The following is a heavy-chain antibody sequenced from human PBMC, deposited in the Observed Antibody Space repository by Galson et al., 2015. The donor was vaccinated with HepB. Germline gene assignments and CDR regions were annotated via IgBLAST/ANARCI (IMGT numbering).Heavy chain of an antibody. CDR1: GYTFSTYS. Sequence: SVKVSCKASGYTFSTYSITWVRQAPGQGLEWMGWISPYSHDTKYARKFQGRVTMTTDTFTSTAYMELRSLRSDDTALYYCARGALIGVVGGSQNNWFAPWGQGTLVTVSS. D-gene: IGHD2-15*01. V-gene: IGHV1-18*01. J-gene: IGHJ5*02. CDR3: ARGALIGVVGGSQNNWFAP. CDR2: ISPYSHDT.